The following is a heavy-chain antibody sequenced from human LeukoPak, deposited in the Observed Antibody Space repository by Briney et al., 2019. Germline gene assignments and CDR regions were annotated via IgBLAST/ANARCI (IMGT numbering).Heavy chain of an antibody. J-gene: IGHJ4*02. D-gene: IGHD6-19*01. CDR2: ISWNSGSI. Sequence: PGGSLRLSCAASGFTLDDYAMHWVRQAPGKGLEWVSGISWNSGSIGYADSVKGRFTISRDNAKNSLYLQMNSLRAEDTALYYCAKGRGSSGWFDYWGQGTLVTVSS. V-gene: IGHV3-9*01. CDR1: GFTLDDYA. CDR3: AKGRGSSGWFDY.